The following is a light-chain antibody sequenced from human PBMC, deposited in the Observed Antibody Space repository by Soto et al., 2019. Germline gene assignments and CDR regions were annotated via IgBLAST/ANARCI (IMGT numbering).Light chain of an antibody. J-gene: IGKJ4*02. Sequence: EIVLTQSPGTLSLSPGERATLSCRASQSVSSSYLAWYQQKPGPPPRLLIYGASSRATGIPDRFSGSGSGTDFTLTISRLEPEDFAVYYCQQYDSSPPLTFGEGTKVDIK. CDR3: QQYDSSPPLT. CDR2: GAS. CDR1: QSVSSSY. V-gene: IGKV3-20*01.